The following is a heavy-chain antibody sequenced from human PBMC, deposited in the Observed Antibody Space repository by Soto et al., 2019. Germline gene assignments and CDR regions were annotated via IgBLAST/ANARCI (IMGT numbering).Heavy chain of an antibody. Sequence: PSETLSLTCNVSGFAISRGYYWSWVRQSPGKGLEWIGSIYPSVGSYHNPSLETRLTLSIDTSKNQFTLKLASVTAADTALYYCAREKVGTTFFDNWGKGIQVTVSS. CDR2: IYPSVGS. CDR1: GFAISRGYY. D-gene: IGHD1-1*01. V-gene: IGHV4-38-2*02. CDR3: AREKVGTTFFDN. J-gene: IGHJ4*02.